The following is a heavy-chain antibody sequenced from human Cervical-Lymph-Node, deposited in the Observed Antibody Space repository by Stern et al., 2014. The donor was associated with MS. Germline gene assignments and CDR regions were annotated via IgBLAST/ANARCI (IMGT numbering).Heavy chain of an antibody. Sequence: EVHLVESGGGLIQPGGSLRLSCAASGLTVGGRYMNWVRQAPGKGREWASVIFSGGDTYYADSVKGRFTFSRDNSKNTLYLQMDSLRVEATAVYYCATDQGDYWGQGTLVSVSS. J-gene: IGHJ4*02. CDR1: GLTVGGRY. V-gene: IGHV3-53*01. CDR3: ATDQGDY. CDR2: IFSGGDT. D-gene: IGHD2-2*01.